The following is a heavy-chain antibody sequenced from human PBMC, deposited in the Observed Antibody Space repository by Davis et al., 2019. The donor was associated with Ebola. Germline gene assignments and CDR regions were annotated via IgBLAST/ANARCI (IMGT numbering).Heavy chain of an antibody. V-gene: IGHV3-30*04. CDR1: GFTFSSYA. D-gene: IGHD3-10*01. CDR3: VNLWFGELLYPGYFDY. CDR2: ISYDGSNK. Sequence: PGGSLRLSCAASGFTFSSYAMHWVRQAPGKGLEWVAVISYDGSNKYYADSVRGRFTISRDNSKNTLYLQMNSLRAEDTAVYYCVNLWFGELLYPGYFDYWGQGTLVTVSS. J-gene: IGHJ4*02.